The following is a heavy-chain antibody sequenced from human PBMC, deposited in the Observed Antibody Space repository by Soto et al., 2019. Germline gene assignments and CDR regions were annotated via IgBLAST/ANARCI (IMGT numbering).Heavy chain of an antibody. Sequence: GGPMRLSSAVAGFIVINIFMPWVRKAPGKGLEWLSTISSDDNTYYADSVKGRFTISRDSPKNTLYLQMNSLRAEDTAVYHCARDILGGSYDFSHGGQGALGTGSS. D-gene: IGHD3-3*01. CDR2: ISSDDNT. CDR1: GFIVINIF. V-gene: IGHV3-66*01. J-gene: IGHJ1*01. CDR3: ARDILGGSYDFSH.